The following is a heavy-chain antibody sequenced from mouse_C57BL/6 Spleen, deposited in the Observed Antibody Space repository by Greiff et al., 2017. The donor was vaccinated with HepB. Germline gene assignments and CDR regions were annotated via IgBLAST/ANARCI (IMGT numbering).Heavy chain of an antibody. CDR1: GYAFSSYW. J-gene: IGHJ1*03. CDR3: ARGEGDDYDMGYWYFDV. CDR2: IYPGDGDT. V-gene: IGHV1-80*01. Sequence: QVQLKESGAELVKPGASVKISCKASGYAFSSYWMNWVKQRPGKGLEWIGQIYPGDGDTNYNGKFKGKATLTADKSSSTAYMQLSSLTSEDSAVYFCARGEGDDYDMGYWYFDVWGTGTTVTVSS. D-gene: IGHD2-4*01.